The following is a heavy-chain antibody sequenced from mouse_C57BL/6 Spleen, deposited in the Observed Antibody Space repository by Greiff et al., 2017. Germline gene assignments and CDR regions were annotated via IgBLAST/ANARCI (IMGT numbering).Heavy chain of an antibody. D-gene: IGHD1-1*01. J-gene: IGHJ4*01. CDR1: GYTFTGYW. CDR2: ILPGSGST. CDR3: AFPYYYGSPYAMDY. Sequence: QVQLKESGAELMKPGASVKLSCKATGYTFTGYWIEWVKQRPGHGLEWIGEILPGSGSTNYNEKFKGKATFTADTSSNTAYMQLSSLTTEDSAIYYCAFPYYYGSPYAMDYWGQGTSVTVSS. V-gene: IGHV1-9*01.